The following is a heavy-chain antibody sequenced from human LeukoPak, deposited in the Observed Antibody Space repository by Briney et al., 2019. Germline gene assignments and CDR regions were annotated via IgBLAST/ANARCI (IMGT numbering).Heavy chain of an antibody. CDR1: GYTFTDYY. D-gene: IGHD2-2*01. CDR2: INPNNGGT. CDR3: ARGWVVPAALADY. V-gene: IGHV1-2*02. J-gene: IGHJ4*02. Sequence: GASVKVSCKASGYTFTDYYMHWLRQAPGQGLEWMGWINPNNGGTNYAQRFQGRVTMTRDTSINTAYMELSRLRSDDTAVYYCARGWVVPAALADYWGQGTLVTVSS.